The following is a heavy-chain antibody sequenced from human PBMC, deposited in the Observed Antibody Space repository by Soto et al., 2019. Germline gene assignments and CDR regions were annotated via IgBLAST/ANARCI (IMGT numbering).Heavy chain of an antibody. CDR3: ARDGFMIAVAGTLEFDY. CDR1: GYTFTSYG. CDR2: ISAYNGNT. D-gene: IGHD6-19*01. V-gene: IGHV1-18*01. J-gene: IGHJ4*02. Sequence: ASVKVSCKASGYTFTSYGISWVRQAPGQGLERMGWISAYNGNTNYAQKLQGRVTMTTDTSTSTAYMELRSLRSDDTAVYYCARDGFMIAVAGTLEFDYWGQGTLVTVSS.